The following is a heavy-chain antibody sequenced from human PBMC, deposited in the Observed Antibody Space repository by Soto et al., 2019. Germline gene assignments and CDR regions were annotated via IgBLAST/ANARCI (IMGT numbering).Heavy chain of an antibody. CDR1: GFTFSSYG. Sequence: GGSLRLSCAASGFTFSSYGMHWVRQAPGKGLEWVAVIWYDGSNKYYADSVKGRFTISRDNSKNTLYLQMNSLRAEDTAVYYCARDRYAFWSGYYFDYWGQGTLVTVSS. J-gene: IGHJ4*02. CDR3: ARDRYAFWSGYYFDY. CDR2: IWYDGSNK. V-gene: IGHV3-33*01. D-gene: IGHD3-3*01.